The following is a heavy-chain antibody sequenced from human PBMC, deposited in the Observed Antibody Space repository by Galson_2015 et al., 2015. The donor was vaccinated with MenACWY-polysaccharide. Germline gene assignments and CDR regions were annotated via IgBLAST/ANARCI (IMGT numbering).Heavy chain of an antibody. Sequence: SVKVSCKASGYTFTNYDINWVRQATGQGLEWMGWMNPNGGNTGYAQKFQGRVTMTRDTSISTAYMELSSLRYEDTAVYYCARVVRRKYSYSDYWGQGTLVSVSS. J-gene: IGHJ4*02. D-gene: IGHD5-18*01. CDR3: ARVVRRKYSYSDY. CDR2: MNPNGGNT. CDR1: GYTFTNYD. V-gene: IGHV1-8*01.